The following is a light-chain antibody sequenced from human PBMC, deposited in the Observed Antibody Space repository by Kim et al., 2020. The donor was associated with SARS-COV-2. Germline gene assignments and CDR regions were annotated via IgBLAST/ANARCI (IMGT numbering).Light chain of an antibody. CDR3: QQYNSYPWT. Sequence: ASVGDRVTITCRASQTISSWLAWYSQTAGKAPKLLIYQASSLESGVPSRFSGSGSGTEFTLTISSLQPDDFATYYCQQYNSYPWTFGQGTKVDIK. CDR1: QTISSW. V-gene: IGKV1-5*03. CDR2: QAS. J-gene: IGKJ1*01.